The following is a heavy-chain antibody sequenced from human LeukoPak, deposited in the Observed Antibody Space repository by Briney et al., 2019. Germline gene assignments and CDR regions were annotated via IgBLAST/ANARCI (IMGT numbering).Heavy chain of an antibody. J-gene: IGHJ4*02. Sequence: PGGSLRLSCAASGFTFSSYRMSWVRQAPGKGLEWIGSIYYSGSTYYNPSLKSRVTISVDTSKSQFSLYMDSVTAADTAVYYCARDWNRYAYWGQGTLVTVSS. V-gene: IGHV4-39*07. D-gene: IGHD1-1*01. CDR2: IYYSGST. CDR1: GFTFSSYR. CDR3: ARDWNRYAY.